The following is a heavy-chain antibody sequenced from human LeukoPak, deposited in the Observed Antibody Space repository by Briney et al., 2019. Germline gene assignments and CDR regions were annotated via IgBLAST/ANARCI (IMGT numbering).Heavy chain of an antibody. CDR2: INPGGGST. Sequence: ASVKVSSKASGYTFSSYYIHWVRQAPGQGLEWMGIINPGGGSTSYAQKFQGRVTMTRDTSSSTVYMELSSLRSEDTAVYCCARWGASDYWGQGTLVTVSS. CDR3: ARWGASDY. J-gene: IGHJ4*02. CDR1: GYTFSSYY. D-gene: IGHD3-16*01. V-gene: IGHV1-46*01.